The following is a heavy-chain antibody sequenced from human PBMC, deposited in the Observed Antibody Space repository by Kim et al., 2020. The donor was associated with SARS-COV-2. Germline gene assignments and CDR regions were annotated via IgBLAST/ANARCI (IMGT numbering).Heavy chain of an antibody. V-gene: IGHV4-61*01. CDR3: ARGGGDYGYYYYYGMDV. CDR1: GGSVSSGSYY. D-gene: IGHD4-17*01. Sequence: SETLSLTCTVSGGSVSSGSYYWSWIRQPPGKGLEWIGYIYYSGSTNYNPSLKSRVTISVDTSKNQFSLKLSSVTAADTAVYYCARGGGDYGYYYYYGMDVWGQGTTVTVSS. J-gene: IGHJ6*02. CDR2: IYYSGST.